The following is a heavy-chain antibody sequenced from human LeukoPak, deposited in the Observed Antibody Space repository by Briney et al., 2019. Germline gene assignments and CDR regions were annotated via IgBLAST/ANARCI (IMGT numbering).Heavy chain of an antibody. J-gene: IGHJ4*02. Sequence: GASVKVSCKASGYTFTSYGISWVRQAPGRGLEWMGWISAYNGNTNYAQKLQGRVTMTTDTSTSTAYMELRSLRSDDTAVYYCARDLGYSSSWYDAYFDYWGQGTLVTVSS. CDR3: ARDLGYSSSWYDAYFDY. V-gene: IGHV1-18*01. CDR1: GYTFTSYG. D-gene: IGHD6-13*01. CDR2: ISAYNGNT.